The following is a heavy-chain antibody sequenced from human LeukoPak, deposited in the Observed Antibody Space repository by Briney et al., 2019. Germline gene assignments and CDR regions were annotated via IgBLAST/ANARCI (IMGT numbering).Heavy chain of an antibody. D-gene: IGHD2-15*01. J-gene: IGHJ5*02. CDR3: ARALGYCSGGSCTRGYDWFDP. CDR2: IYYGGST. V-gene: IGHV4-39*01. Sequence: SETLSLTCTVSGGSISSSDYYWGWIRQPPGKGLEWIGSIYYGGSTYYNPSLKSRVTISVDTSMNQFSLKLSFVTTADTAVYYCARALGYCSGGSCTRGYDWFDPWGQGTLVTVPS. CDR1: GGSISSSDYY.